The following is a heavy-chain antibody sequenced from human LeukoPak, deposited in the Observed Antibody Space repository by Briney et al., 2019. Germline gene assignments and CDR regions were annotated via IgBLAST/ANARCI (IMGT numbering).Heavy chain of an antibody. Sequence: GGSLRLSCAASGFTLSDYFMHWVRQAPGKGLEWVSFTSHDGSDTGIADSVRGRFTVSRDNSKNSLYLQMDSLTPDDTAIYYCAKDGPTSWYFDVWGRGTLVTVSS. J-gene: IGHJ2*01. CDR1: GFTLSDYF. CDR2: TSHDGSDT. V-gene: IGHV3-30*04. CDR3: AKDGPTSWYFDV.